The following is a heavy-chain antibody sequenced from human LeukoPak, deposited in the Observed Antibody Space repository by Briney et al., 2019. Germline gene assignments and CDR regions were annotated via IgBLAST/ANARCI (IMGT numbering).Heavy chain of an antibody. J-gene: IGHJ4*02. CDR2: INHSGST. D-gene: IGHD1-26*01. CDR1: GGSFSGYY. V-gene: IGHV4-34*01. Sequence: SETLSLTCAVYGGSFSGYYWSWLRQPPGKGLEWLGEINHSGSTNYNPSLKSRVTISVDTSKNQFSLKLSSVTAADTAVYYCARDLGVVGATWSGGANDYWGQGTLVTVSS. CDR3: ARDLGVVGATWSGGANDY.